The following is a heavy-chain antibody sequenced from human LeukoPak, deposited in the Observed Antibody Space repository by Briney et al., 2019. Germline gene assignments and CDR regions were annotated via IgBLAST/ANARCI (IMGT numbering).Heavy chain of an antibody. J-gene: IGHJ4*02. Sequence: PGRSRRLSCAASGFTFDDYAMHWVRQAPGKGLEWVSGISWKSGSIDYADSVKGRFTISRDNAKNSLYLQMNSLRTEDTAVFYCAREETWFSTTWYYFDYWGQGTLVTVSS. CDR2: ISWKSGSI. CDR1: GFTFDDYA. V-gene: IGHV3-9*01. D-gene: IGHD2-2*01. CDR3: AREETWFSTTWYYFDY.